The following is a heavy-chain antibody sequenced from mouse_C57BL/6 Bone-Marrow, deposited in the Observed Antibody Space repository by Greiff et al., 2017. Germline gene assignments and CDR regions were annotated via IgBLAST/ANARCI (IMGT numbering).Heavy chain of an antibody. D-gene: IGHD1-1*01. Sequence: VQLQQSGAELARPGASVKLSCKASGYTFTSYGISWVKQRTGQGLEWIGEIYPRSGNTYYNEKFKGKATMTADKSSSTAYMELRSLTSEDSAVYFCARQLYYGSSYGYWGQGTTLTVSS. V-gene: IGHV1-81*01. J-gene: IGHJ2*01. CDR3: ARQLYYGSSYGY. CDR1: GYTFTSYG. CDR2: IYPRSGNT.